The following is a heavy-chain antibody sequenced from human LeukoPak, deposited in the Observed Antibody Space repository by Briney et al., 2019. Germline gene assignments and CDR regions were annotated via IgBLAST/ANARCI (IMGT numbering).Heavy chain of an antibody. CDR1: GFTFSWYS. CDR2: IGTSNSPI. V-gene: IGHV3-48*02. CDR3: ARDDGSGWNIDY. Sequence: GGSLRLSCVASGFTFSWYSMNWVRQAPGKGLEWLSYIGTSNSPIYYADSVKGRFTVSRDNAKNSLCLQMNSLRDEDTAVYYCARDDGSGWNIDYWGQGTLVTVSS. J-gene: IGHJ4*02. D-gene: IGHD6-19*01.